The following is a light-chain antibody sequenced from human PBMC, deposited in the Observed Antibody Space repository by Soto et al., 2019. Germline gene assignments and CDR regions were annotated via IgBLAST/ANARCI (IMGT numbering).Light chain of an antibody. CDR3: QQYNSYKYT. CDR2: DAS. Sequence: DIQMTQSPSTLSASVGDRVTITCRASQSISSWLAWYQQKPGKAPKLLIYDASSLESGVPSRFSGSGAATEFTLTISSMQPDDFATYYYQQYNSYKYTFGQGTKLEIK. J-gene: IGKJ2*01. CDR1: QSISSW. V-gene: IGKV1-5*01.